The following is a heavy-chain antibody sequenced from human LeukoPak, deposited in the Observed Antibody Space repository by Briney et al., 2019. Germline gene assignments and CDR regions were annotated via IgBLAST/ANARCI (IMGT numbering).Heavy chain of an antibody. Sequence: PGRSLRLSCAASGFTFDVYAMHWVRQAPGKGLEWVSGISWNSDSIGYADSVKGRFTISRDNAKNSLYLQMNSLRAEDTALYYCAKDIGSASYYYMDVWGQGTAVTVSS. J-gene: IGHJ6*03. CDR1: GFTFDVYA. CDR2: ISWNSDSI. D-gene: IGHD3-10*01. V-gene: IGHV3-9*01. CDR3: AKDIGSASYYYMDV.